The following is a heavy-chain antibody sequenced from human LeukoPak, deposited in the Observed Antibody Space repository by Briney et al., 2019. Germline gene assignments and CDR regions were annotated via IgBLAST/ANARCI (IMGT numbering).Heavy chain of an antibody. CDR3: ASASGSGSSNRWGFDP. J-gene: IGHJ5*02. CDR2: INPNSGGT. D-gene: IGHD3-10*01. Sequence: ASVKVSCKASGYTFTGYYMHWVRQAPGQGLEWMGWINPNSGGTNYAQKFQGRVTMTRDTSISTAYMELSRLRSNDTAVYYCASASGSGSSNRWGFDPWGQGTLVTVSS. V-gene: IGHV1-2*02. CDR1: GYTFTGYY.